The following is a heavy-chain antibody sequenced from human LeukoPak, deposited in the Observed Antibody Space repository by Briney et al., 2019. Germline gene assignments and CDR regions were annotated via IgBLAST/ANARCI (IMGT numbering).Heavy chain of an antibody. CDR1: GGSFSGYY. V-gene: IGHV4-34*01. CDR2: INHSGST. Sequence: PSETLSLTCAVYGGSFSGYYWSWIRQPPGKGLEWIGEINHSGSTNYNPSLKSRVTMSVDTSKNQFSLKLSSVTAADTAVYYCARSHHQNYDFWSGLKGPLYYYGMDVWGQGTTVTVSS. J-gene: IGHJ6*02. CDR3: ARSHHQNYDFWSGLKGPLYYYGMDV. D-gene: IGHD3-3*01.